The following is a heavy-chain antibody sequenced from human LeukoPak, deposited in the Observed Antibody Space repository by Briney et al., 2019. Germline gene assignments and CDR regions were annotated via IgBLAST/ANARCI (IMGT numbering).Heavy chain of an antibody. J-gene: IGHJ6*02. CDR3: ARGPYYDILTPLRGYYGMDV. Sequence: SETLSLTCAVYGGSFSGYYWSWIRQPPGKGLEWIGEINHSGSTNYNPSLKSRVTISVDTSKNQFSLKLSSVTAADTAAYYCARGPYYDILTPLRGYYGMDVWGQGTTVTVSS. CDR1: GGSFSGYY. CDR2: INHSGST. D-gene: IGHD3-9*01. V-gene: IGHV4-34*01.